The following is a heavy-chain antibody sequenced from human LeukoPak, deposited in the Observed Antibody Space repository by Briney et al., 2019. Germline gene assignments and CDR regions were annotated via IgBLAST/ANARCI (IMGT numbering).Heavy chain of an antibody. CDR2: IVGSGGST. CDR1: GFTFSNYA. D-gene: IGHD3-9*01. V-gene: IGHV3-23*01. CDR3: SKWGDYDVLTGYYDSDF. Sequence: GGSLRLSCAASGFTFSNYAMSWVRQAPGKGLESVSAIVGSGGSTYYADSVKGRFSISRDNSKNTLFLQMNSLRVEDTALYYCSKWGDYDVLTGYYDSDFWGQGTLVTVSS. J-gene: IGHJ4*02.